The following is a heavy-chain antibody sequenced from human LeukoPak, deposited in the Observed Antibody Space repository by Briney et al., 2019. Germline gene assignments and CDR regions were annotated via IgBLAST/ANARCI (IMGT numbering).Heavy chain of an antibody. CDR2: IWYDGSNK. J-gene: IGHJ3*02. V-gene: IGHV3-33*01. D-gene: IGHD6-13*01. CDR3: ALLSSEAGGAQQLVNDAFDI. CDR1: GFTFSSYG. Sequence: GRSLRLSCAASGFTFSSYGMHWVRQAPGKGLEWVAVIWYDGSNKYYADSVKGRFTISRDNSKNTLYLQMNSLRAEDTAVYYCALLSSEAGGAQQLVNDAFDIWGQGTMVTVSS.